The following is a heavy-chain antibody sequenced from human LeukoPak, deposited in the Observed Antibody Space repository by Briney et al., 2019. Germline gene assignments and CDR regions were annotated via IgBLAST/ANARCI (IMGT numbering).Heavy chain of an antibody. CDR1: GYTFTSYG. J-gene: IGHJ5*02. V-gene: IGHV1-18*01. Sequence: ASVKVSCKASGYTFTSYGISWVPQAPGQGLEWMGWISAYNGNTNYTQKLQGRVTMTTDPSPSTAYIELTSLRSDDTAVYYCARGPAGSSWYFFWFDPWGEGTLVTVSS. CDR3: ARGPAGSSWYFFWFDP. D-gene: IGHD6-13*01. CDR2: ISAYNGNT.